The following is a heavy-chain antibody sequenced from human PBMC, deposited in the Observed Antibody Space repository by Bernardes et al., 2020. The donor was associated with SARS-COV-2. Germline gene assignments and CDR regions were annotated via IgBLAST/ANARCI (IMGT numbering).Heavy chain of an antibody. CDR1: GFTFSSYW. D-gene: IGHD1-26*01. CDR3: ARARWDYYYYGMDV. CDR2: INSDGSSP. V-gene: IGHV3-74*01. J-gene: IGHJ6*02. Sequence: GGSLRLSCAASGFTFSSYWMHWVRQAPGKGLVWVSRINSDGSSPSYADSVKGRFTISRDNAKNTLYLQMNRLRAEDTAVYYCARARWDYYYYGMDVWGQGTTVTVSS.